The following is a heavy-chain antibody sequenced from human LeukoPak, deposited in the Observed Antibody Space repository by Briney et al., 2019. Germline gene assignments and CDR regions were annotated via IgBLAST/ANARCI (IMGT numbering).Heavy chain of an antibody. CDR2: IYYSGST. J-gene: IGHJ4*02. CDR1: GGSISSGGYY. CDR3: ARKYCSSTSCYAGSIYFDY. Sequence: SETLSLTCTVSGGSISSGGYYWSWIRQHPGKGLEWIGYIYYSGSTYYNPSLKSRVTISVDTSKNQFSLKLSSVTAADTAVYYCARKYCSSTSCYAGSIYFDYWGQGTLSPSPQ. D-gene: IGHD2-2*01. V-gene: IGHV4-31*03.